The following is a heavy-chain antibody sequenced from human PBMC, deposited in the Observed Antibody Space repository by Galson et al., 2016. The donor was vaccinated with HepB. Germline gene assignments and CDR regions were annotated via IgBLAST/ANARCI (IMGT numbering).Heavy chain of an antibody. CDR1: GDSVSSNSVA. Sequence: CAISGDSVSSNSVAWNWITQSPSRGLEWRGRTYYRSKWYNDYAVPVKSRITSDPDTSKNTLYLQMNSLRADDTAGYYCARDLSGPASWGQGTLVTVSS. CDR3: ARDLSGPAS. V-gene: IGHV6-1*01. CDR2: TYYRSKWYN. J-gene: IGHJ5*02.